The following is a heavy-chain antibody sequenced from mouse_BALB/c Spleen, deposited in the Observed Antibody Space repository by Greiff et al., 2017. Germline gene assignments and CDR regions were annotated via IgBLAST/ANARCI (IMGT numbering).Heavy chain of an antibody. CDR1: GYSITSDYA. D-gene: IGHD2-1*01. CDR3: ARGYGNYNY. CDR2: ISYSGST. V-gene: IGHV3-2*02. J-gene: IGHJ2*01. Sequence: EVKLQESGPGLVKPSQSLSLTCTVTGYSITSDYAWNWIRQFPGNKLEWMGYISYSGSTSYNPSLKSRISITRDTSKNQFFLQLNSVTTEDTATYYCARGYGNYNYWGQGTTLTVSS.